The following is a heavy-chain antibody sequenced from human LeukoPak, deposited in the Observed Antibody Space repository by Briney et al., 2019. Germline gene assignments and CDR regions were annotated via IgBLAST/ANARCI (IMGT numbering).Heavy chain of an antibody. CDR2: IVVGSGNT. Sequence: SVKVSCKASGFTFTSSAMQWVRQARGQRLEWIGWIVVGSGNTNYAQKFQERVTITRDMSTSTAYMELSSLRSEDTAVYYCAADRGYSSSWSQGYYYYYGMDVWGQGTTVTVSS. V-gene: IGHV1-58*02. J-gene: IGHJ6*02. CDR1: GFTFTSSA. CDR3: AADRGYSSSWSQGYYYYYGMDV. D-gene: IGHD6-13*01.